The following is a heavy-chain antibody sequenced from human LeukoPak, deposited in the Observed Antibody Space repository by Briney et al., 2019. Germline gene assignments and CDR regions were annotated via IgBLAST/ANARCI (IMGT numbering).Heavy chain of an antibody. Sequence: PGGSLRLSCAASGFTFSGYSLTWVRQAPGKGLEWVSGISGSGGSTNYADSVKGRFTISRDNSKSTLYLQMNSLRAEDTAVYYCAKDRKNIVVAIAAHNYWGQGTLVTVSS. CDR3: AKDRKNIVVAIAAHNY. D-gene: IGHD2-15*01. J-gene: IGHJ4*02. V-gene: IGHV3-23*01. CDR1: GFTFSGYS. CDR2: ISGSGGST.